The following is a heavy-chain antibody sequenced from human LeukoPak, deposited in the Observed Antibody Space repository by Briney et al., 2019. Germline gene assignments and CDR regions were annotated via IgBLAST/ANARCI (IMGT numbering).Heavy chain of an antibody. CDR3: ARYNYGSGSYTNYYYYYMDV. V-gene: IGHV4-59*01. J-gene: IGHJ6*03. Sequence: PSETLSLTCTVSGGSISSYYWSWIRQPPGKGLEWIGYIYYSGSTNYNPSLKSRVTISVDTSKNQFSLKLSSVTAADTAVYYCARYNYGSGSYTNYYYYYMDVWGKGTTVTISS. D-gene: IGHD3-10*01. CDR1: GGSISSYY. CDR2: IYYSGST.